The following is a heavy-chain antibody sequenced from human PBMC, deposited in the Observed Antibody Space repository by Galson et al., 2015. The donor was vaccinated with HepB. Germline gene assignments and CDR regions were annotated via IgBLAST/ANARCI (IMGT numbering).Heavy chain of an antibody. V-gene: IGHV1-46*01. Sequence: SVKVSCKASGYTFSTYSITWVRQAPGQGLEWMGIIKANDDSPTYAQKFQGRVTVTRERSPSTVYMELSGLRFEDTALYYCARDGGGYKYDYWGQGALVTVSS. CDR3: ARDGGGYKYDY. CDR1: GYTFSTYS. CDR2: IKANDDSP. D-gene: IGHD3-16*01. J-gene: IGHJ4*02.